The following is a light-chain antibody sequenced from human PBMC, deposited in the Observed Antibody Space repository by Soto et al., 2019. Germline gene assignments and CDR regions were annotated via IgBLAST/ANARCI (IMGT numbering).Light chain of an antibody. CDR3: SSFTSTSTVYV. J-gene: IGLJ1*01. V-gene: IGLV2-14*01. Sequence: QSVLTQPASVSGSPGQSITISCTETINDVGVYNYVSWYQQHPGKAPKLMIYEVNNRPSGVSNRFSGSKSGNTASLTISGLQADDEADYYCSSFTSTSTVYVFGTGTKLTVL. CDR2: EVN. CDR1: INDVGVYNY.